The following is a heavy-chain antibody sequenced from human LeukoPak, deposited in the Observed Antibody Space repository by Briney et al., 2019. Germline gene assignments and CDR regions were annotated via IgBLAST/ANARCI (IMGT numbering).Heavy chain of an antibody. CDR2: IDPNSGNP. D-gene: IGHD4/OR15-4a*01. Sequence: ASVKVSCKASGYTFTSYDINGVRQATGQGLGWMGWIDPNSGNPGYAQKFQGRVTMTKNTSITTAYMELSRLRSEDTAVYYCARGTNFYYCYYYLDVWGKGTTVTVSS. V-gene: IGHV1-8*01. CDR3: ARGTNFYYCYYYLDV. CDR1: GYTFTSYD. J-gene: IGHJ6*03.